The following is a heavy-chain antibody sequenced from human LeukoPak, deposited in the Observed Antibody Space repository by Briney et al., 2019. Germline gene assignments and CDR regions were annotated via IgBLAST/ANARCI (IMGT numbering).Heavy chain of an antibody. CDR3: ATFEVATMVIHFDY. D-gene: IGHD5-24*01. CDR2: FDPEDGET. J-gene: IGHJ4*02. Sequence: ASVKVSCKASGYTFTSYGISWVRQAPGKGLEWMGGFDPEDGETIYAQKFQGRVTMTEDTSTDTAYMELSSLRSEDTAVYYCATFEVATMVIHFDYWGQGTLVTVSS. V-gene: IGHV1-24*01. CDR1: GYTFTSYG.